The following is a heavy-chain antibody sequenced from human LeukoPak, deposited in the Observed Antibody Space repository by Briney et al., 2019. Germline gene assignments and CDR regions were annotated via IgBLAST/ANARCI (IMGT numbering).Heavy chain of an antibody. Sequence: ASVKVSCKASGYTFSGHYLHWVRQAPGQGLEWMGWINPNSGGTNYAQKFQGWVTMTRDTSISTAYMELSRLRSDDTAVYYCARGVTGYSSSWYQFWGQGTLVTVSS. CDR2: INPNSGGT. J-gene: IGHJ4*02. CDR3: ARGVTGYSSSWYQF. CDR1: GYTFSGHY. V-gene: IGHV1-2*04. D-gene: IGHD6-13*01.